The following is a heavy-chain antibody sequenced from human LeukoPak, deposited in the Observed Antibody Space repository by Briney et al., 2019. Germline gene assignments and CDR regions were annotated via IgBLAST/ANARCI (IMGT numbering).Heavy chain of an antibody. V-gene: IGHV3-30-3*01. D-gene: IGHD6-19*01. CDR2: ISYDGSNK. CDR3: AKGGSYSSGPNDAFDI. Sequence: GGSLRLSCAASGFTFSSYAMHWVRQAPGKGLEWVAVISYDGSNKYYADSVKGRFTISRDNSKNTLYLQMNSLRAEDTAVYYCAKGGSYSSGPNDAFDIWGQGTMVTVSS. CDR1: GFTFSSYA. J-gene: IGHJ3*02.